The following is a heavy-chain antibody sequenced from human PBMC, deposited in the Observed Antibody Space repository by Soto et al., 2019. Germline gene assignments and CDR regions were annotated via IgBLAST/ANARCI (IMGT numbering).Heavy chain of an antibody. CDR2: IIPIFGTA. Sequence: QVQLVQSGAEVKKTGSSVNVSCKASGGTFSSYSINWVRQAPGQGLEWMGEIIPIFGTANYAQKFPGRVTSTADESTITAYVELCSLRSEDTAVYYCARDGGRHFWGIDYWGQGALVTVSS. V-gene: IGHV1-69*01. CDR1: GGTFSSYS. J-gene: IGHJ4*02. CDR3: ARDGGRHFWGIDY. D-gene: IGHD1-26*01.